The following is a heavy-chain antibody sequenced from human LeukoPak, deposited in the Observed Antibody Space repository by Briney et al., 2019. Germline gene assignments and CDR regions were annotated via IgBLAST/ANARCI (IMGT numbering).Heavy chain of an antibody. Sequence: SETLSLTCTVSGGSISNYYWSWIRQPAGKGLEWIGRIYTSGSTNYNPSLKSRVTMSVDTSKNQFSLKLSSVTAADTAVYYCARAGGFGWNYYYYYMDVWGKGTTVTVSS. J-gene: IGHJ6*03. CDR2: IYTSGST. D-gene: IGHD6-19*01. CDR3: ARAGGFGWNYYYYYMDV. V-gene: IGHV4-4*07. CDR1: GGSISNYY.